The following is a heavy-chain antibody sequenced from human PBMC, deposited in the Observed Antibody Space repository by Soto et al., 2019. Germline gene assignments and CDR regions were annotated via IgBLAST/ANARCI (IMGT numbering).Heavy chain of an antibody. CDR2: ISAYNGNT. J-gene: IGHJ4*02. CDR1: GYTFTSYG. V-gene: IGHV1-18*01. Sequence: ASVKVSCKASGYTFTSYGISWVRQAPGQGLEWMGWISAYNGNTNYAQKLQGRVTMTTDTSTSTAYMELRSLRSDDTAVYYGAGDEREQQLDTAFDYWGQGTMVTVSS. CDR3: AGDEREQQLDTAFDY. D-gene: IGHD6-13*01.